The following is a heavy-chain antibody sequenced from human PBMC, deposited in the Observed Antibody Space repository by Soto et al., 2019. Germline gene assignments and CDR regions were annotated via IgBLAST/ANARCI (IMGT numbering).Heavy chain of an antibody. CDR2: IIPIFDTS. CDR3: AKKSIDSSGGFGAFDI. CDR1: GGTFSSFA. J-gene: IGHJ3*02. D-gene: IGHD3-22*01. V-gene: IGHV1-69*12. Sequence: QVQLVQSGAEVKKPGSSVKVSCKASGGTFSSFAISWIRQAPGQGLEWMGGIIPIFDTSNYAQKFQGRLTINADESTNTVNTESSSLGSDDTAVFYCAKKSIDSSGGFGAFDIWGQGTMVTVSS.